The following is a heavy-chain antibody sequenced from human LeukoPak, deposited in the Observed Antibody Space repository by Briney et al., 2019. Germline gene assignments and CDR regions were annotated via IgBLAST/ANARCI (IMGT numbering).Heavy chain of an antibody. CDR3: AREGSGYGMDF. Sequence: GGSLRLSCAPSGFTLSSSSMNCVPPAPGKGLEWVSSIRSSSGYRYYADSVKDRFSISRDNAKNSLYLQMNSLKAEDTVGEYCAREGSGYGMDFWGEGTTVTVSS. V-gene: IGHV3-21*06. CDR2: IRSSSGYR. J-gene: IGHJ6*04. CDR1: GFTLSSSS.